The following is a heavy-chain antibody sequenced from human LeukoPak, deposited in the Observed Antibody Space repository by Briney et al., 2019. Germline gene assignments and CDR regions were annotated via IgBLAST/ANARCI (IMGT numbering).Heavy chain of an antibody. D-gene: IGHD3-9*01. CDR1: GYTFTGYY. CDR2: INPNSGGT. V-gene: IGHV1-2*02. CDR3: ARDRLVTYYDILTGYYKTNYYYGMDV. J-gene: IGHJ6*02. Sequence: GASVKVSCKASGYTFTGYYMHWVRQAPGQGLEWMGWINPNSGGTNYAQKFQGRVIMTRDTSISTAYMELSRLRSDDTAVYYCARDRLVTYYDILTGYYKTNYYYGMDVWGQGTTVTVSS.